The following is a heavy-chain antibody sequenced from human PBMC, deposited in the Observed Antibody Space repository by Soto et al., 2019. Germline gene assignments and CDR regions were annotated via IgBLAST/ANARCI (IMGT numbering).Heavy chain of an antibody. Sequence: ASVKVSCKASGYTFTSYYTHWVRQAPGQGLEWMGIINPSGGSTSYAQKFQGRVTMTRDTSTSTVYMELSSLRSEDTAVYYCARDFEQWLVPNYYYYGMVVWGQGTTVTVSS. CDR2: INPSGGST. CDR3: ARDFEQWLVPNYYYYGMVV. CDR1: GYTFTSYY. V-gene: IGHV1-46*01. J-gene: IGHJ6*02. D-gene: IGHD6-19*01.